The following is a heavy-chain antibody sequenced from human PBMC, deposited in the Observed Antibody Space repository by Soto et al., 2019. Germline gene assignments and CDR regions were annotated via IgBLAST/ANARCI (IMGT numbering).Heavy chain of an antibody. V-gene: IGHV1-18*01. CDR3: AREAAAGTLDY. CDR2: ISAYNGNT. D-gene: IGHD6-13*01. Sequence: QVQLVQSGAEVKKPGASVKVSCKASGYTFTSYGISWVRQAPGQGLEWMGWISAYNGNTNYAQKLQXRDTITTDTSTSKAYMELRSLKSDDTAVYYCAREAAAGTLDYWGQGTLVTVSS. J-gene: IGHJ4*02. CDR1: GYTFTSYG.